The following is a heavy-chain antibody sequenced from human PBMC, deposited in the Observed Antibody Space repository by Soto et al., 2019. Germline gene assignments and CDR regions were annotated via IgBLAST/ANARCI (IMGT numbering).Heavy chain of an antibody. D-gene: IGHD6-13*01. J-gene: IGHJ4*02. Sequence: SETLSLTCTVSGGSISSGGYYWSWIRQHPGKGLEWIGYIYYSGSTYYNPSLKSRVTISVDTSKNQFSLKLSSVTAADTAVYYCATREGPYSSSTNYYFDYWGQGTLVTVSS. CDR2: IYYSGST. V-gene: IGHV4-31*03. CDR1: GGSISSGGYY. CDR3: ATREGPYSSSTNYYFDY.